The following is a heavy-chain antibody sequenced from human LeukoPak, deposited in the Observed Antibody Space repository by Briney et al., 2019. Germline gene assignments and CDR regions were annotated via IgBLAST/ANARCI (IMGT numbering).Heavy chain of an antibody. CDR3: ARGLGAAADPDPGDY. J-gene: IGHJ4*02. D-gene: IGHD6-13*01. Sequence: PGGSLRLSCAASGFTFSSYAMHWVRQAPGKGLEWVAVISYDGSNKYYADSVKGRFTISRDNSKNTLYLQMNSLRAEDTAVYYCARGLGAAADPDPGDYWGQGTLVTVSS. CDR2: ISYDGSNK. CDR1: GFTFSSYA. V-gene: IGHV3-30*04.